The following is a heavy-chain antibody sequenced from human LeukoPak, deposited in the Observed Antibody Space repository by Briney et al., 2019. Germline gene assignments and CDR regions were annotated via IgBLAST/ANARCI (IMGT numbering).Heavy chain of an antibody. J-gene: IGHJ6*02. D-gene: IGHD2-15*01. CDR3: ARQVVVAATHGLYYYGMDV. Sequence: ASVKVSCKASGYSFTSYAMHWVRQAPGQGLEWMGRIIPILGIANYAQKFQGRVTITADKSTSTAYMELSSLRSEDTAVYYCARQVVVAATHGLYYYGMDVWGQGTTVTVSS. CDR1: GYSFTSYA. CDR2: IIPILGIA. V-gene: IGHV1-69*04.